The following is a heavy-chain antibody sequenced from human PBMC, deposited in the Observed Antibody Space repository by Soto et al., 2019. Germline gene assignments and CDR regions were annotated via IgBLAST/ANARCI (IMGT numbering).Heavy chain of an antibody. CDR2: IIPIFGTA. V-gene: IGHV1-69*13. J-gene: IGHJ6*02. Sequence: SVKVSCKASGGTLSSYAISWVRQAPGQGLEWMGGIIPIFGTANYAQKFQGRVTITADESTSTAYMELSSLRSEDTAVYYCARENIVVVPAAQGGVYYYYYGMDVWGQGTTVTVSS. D-gene: IGHD2-2*01. CDR3: ARENIVVVPAAQGGVYYYYYGMDV. CDR1: GGTLSSYA.